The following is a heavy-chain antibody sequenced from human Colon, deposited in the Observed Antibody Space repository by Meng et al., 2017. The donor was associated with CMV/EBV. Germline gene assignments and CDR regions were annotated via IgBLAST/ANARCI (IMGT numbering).Heavy chain of an antibody. CDR3: ARYRYCSSADCFNVRFFDL. Sequence: ISNGGYYWTWIRQHPGKGLEWIGSIYYSGTTYYNSALKSRISISVDTSKNQFALNLNSVTAADTAVYYCARYRYCSSADCFNVRFFDLWGRGTLVTVSS. J-gene: IGHJ2*01. D-gene: IGHD2-2*01. CDR1: ISNGGYY. CDR2: IYYSGTT. V-gene: IGHV4-31*02.